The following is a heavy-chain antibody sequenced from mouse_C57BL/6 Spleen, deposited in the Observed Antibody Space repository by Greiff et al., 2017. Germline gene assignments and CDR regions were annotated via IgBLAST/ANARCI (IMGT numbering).Heavy chain of an antibody. Sequence: QVQLQQSGAELVRPGASVTLSCKASGYTFTDYEMHWVKQTPVHGLEWIGAIDPETGGTAYNQKFKGKAILTADKSSSTAYMELRSLTSEDSAVYYCTPNYYGSSYVDYYAMDYWGQGTSVTVSS. CDR1: GYTFTDYE. CDR3: TPNYYGSSYVDYYAMDY. J-gene: IGHJ4*01. CDR2: IDPETGGT. D-gene: IGHD1-1*01. V-gene: IGHV1-15*01.